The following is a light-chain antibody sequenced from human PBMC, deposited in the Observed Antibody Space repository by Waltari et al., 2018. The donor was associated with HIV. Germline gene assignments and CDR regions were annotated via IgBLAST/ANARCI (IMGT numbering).Light chain of an antibody. Sequence: QSALTQPPSVSAAPGQTVTISCSGSSSNIGKNYVSWYQQPPDTAPKLLIYDKNKRPSGIPDRCSGSKSGTAATRGITGLQTGDEADYYCGTWDSSLSSYWVFGGGTKLTVL. CDR3: GTWDSSLSSYWV. CDR2: DKN. CDR1: SSNIGKNY. V-gene: IGLV1-51*01. J-gene: IGLJ3*02.